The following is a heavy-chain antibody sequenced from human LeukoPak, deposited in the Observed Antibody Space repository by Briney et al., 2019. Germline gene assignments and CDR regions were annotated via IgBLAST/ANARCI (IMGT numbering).Heavy chain of an antibody. CDR2: IYYSGST. J-gene: IGHJ6*02. V-gene: IGHV4-59*01. Sequence: PSETLSPTCTVSGGSISSYYWSWIRQPPGKGLEWIGYIYYSGSTNYNPSLKSRVTISVDTSKNQFSLKLSSVTAADTTVYYCARDRLWFGEFYYGMDVWGQGTTVTVSS. D-gene: IGHD3-10*01. CDR1: GGSISSYY. CDR3: ARDRLWFGEFYYGMDV.